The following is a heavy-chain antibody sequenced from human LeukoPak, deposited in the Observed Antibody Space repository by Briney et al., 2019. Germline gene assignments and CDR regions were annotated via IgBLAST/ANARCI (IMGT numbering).Heavy chain of an antibody. V-gene: IGHV4-61*08. CDR1: GGSIRSGDYY. J-gene: IGHJ6*02. D-gene: IGHD4-23*01. Sequence: PSETLSLTCTVSGGSIRSGDYYWSWIRQPPGKGLDWIGYIHYSGSTNYNPSLKSRVTISVDTSKNQLSLKLTSVTAADTAVYYCARELGATVVNYGMDVWGQGTTVTVSS. CDR2: IHYSGST. CDR3: ARELGATVVNYGMDV.